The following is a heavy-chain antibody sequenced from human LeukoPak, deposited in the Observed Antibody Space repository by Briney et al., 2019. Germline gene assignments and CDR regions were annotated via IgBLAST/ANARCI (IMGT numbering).Heavy chain of an antibody. D-gene: IGHD3-22*01. CDR2: IIPIFGTA. CDR3: ARARLPYYDSSGTFDY. J-gene: IGHJ4*02. V-gene: IGHV1-69*06. CDR1: GGTFSSYA. Sequence: SVKVSCKASGGTFSSYAISWVRQAPGQGLEWMGGIIPIFGTANYAQKFQGGVTITADKSTSTAYMELSSLRSEDTAVYYCARARLPYYDSSGTFDYWGQGTLVTVSS.